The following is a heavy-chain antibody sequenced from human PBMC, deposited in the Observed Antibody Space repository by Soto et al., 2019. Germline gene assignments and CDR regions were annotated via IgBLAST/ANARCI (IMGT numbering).Heavy chain of an antibody. V-gene: IGHV3-23*01. Sequence: GGSLRLSCAASGFTFSDYYMNWVRQAPGKGLEWVSGISGSGGTTYYAASVKGRFTISRDNPKNTLYLQMNSLRAEDTAVYYCAKARTAYYYYGMDVWGQGTTVTVSS. CDR2: ISGSGGTT. CDR3: AKARTAYYYYGMDV. J-gene: IGHJ6*02. D-gene: IGHD2-2*01. CDR1: GFTFSDYY.